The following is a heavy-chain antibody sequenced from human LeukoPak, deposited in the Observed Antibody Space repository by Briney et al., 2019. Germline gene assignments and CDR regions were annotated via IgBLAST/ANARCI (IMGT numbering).Heavy chain of an antibody. CDR2: ISSSSGYI. CDR3: ARVWFGESGWFDP. D-gene: IGHD3-10*01. V-gene: IGHV3-21*01. CDR1: GFTFSSYS. Sequence: PGGSLRLSCAASGFTFSSYSMNWVRQAPGKGLEWVSFISSSSGYIYYADSVKGRLTISRDNAKNSLYLQMNSLRAEDTAVYYCARVWFGESGWFDPWGQGTLVTVSS. J-gene: IGHJ5*02.